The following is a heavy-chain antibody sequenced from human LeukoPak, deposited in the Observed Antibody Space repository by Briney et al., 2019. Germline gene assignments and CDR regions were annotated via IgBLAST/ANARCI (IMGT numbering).Heavy chain of an antibody. J-gene: IGHJ5*02. CDR3: ARDSRLTFLGDIVLMVYAFSPYWFDP. CDR2: INPSGGST. D-gene: IGHD2-8*01. V-gene: IGHV1-46*01. Sequence: ASVKVSCKASGYTFTSYYMQWVRQAPGQGLEWMGIINPSGGSTSYAQKFQGRVTMTRDTSTSTVYMELSSLRSEDTAVYYCARDSRLTFLGDIVLMVYAFSPYWFDPWGQGTLVTVSS. CDR1: GYTFTSYY.